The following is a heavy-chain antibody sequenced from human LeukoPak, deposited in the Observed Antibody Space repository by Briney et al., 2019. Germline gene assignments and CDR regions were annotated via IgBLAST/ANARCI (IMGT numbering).Heavy chain of an antibody. D-gene: IGHD5-18*01. CDR3: ATYRQVLLPFEA. V-gene: IGHV3-21*04. J-gene: IGHJ5*02. Sequence: GGSLRLSCAASEFTFSSYSMNWVRQAPGKGLEWVSSISSSSSYIYYADSVKGRFTISRDNAKNSLSLQMNSLRAEDTAIYYCATYRQVLLPFEAWGQGTLVTVSS. CDR1: EFTFSSYS. CDR2: ISSSSSYI.